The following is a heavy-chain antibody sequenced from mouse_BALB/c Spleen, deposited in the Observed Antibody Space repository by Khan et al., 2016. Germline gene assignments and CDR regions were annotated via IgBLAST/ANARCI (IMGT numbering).Heavy chain of an antibody. CDR2: IRLKSNNYAT. J-gene: IGHJ2*01. CDR3: TRGYYFGSSYVFDY. CDR1: GFTFSNYW. V-gene: IGHV6-6*02. Sequence: LEESGGGVVQPGGSMKLSCVASGFTFSNYWMNWVRQSSEKGLEWVAEIRLKSNNYATHYAESVKGRFTISRDDSTSSVYLQMNNLRAEDTGSYYCTRGYYFGSSYVFDYWGQGTTLPVSS. D-gene: IGHD1-1*01.